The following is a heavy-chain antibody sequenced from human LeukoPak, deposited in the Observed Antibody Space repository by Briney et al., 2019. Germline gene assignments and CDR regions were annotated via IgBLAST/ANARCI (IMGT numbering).Heavy chain of an antibody. CDR3: ARHRGYCSGGSCYENYYYYYMDV. V-gene: IGHV4-59*08. J-gene: IGHJ6*03. D-gene: IGHD2-15*01. CDR2: IYYSGST. Sequence: SETLSLTCAVYGGPFSGYYWSWIRQPPGKGLEWIGYIYYSGSTNYNPSLKSRVTISVDTSKNQFSLKLSSVTAADTAVYYCARHRGYCSGGSCYENYYYYYMDVWGKGTTVTISS. CDR1: GGPFSGYY.